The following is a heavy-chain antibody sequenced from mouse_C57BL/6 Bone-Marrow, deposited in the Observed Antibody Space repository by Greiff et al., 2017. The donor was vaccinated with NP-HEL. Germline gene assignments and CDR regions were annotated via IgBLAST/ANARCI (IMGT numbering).Heavy chain of an antibody. V-gene: IGHV5-16*01. D-gene: IGHD1-1*01. J-gene: IGHJ1*03. CDR1: GFTFSDYY. Sequence: EVKLMESEGGLVQPGSSMKLSCTASGFTFSDYYMAWVRQVPEKGLEWVANINYDGSSTYYLDSLKSRFIISRDNAKNILYLQMSSLKSEDTATYYCARARIYYYGSSWYFDVWGTGNTVTVSS. CDR3: ARARIYYYGSSWYFDV. CDR2: INYDGSST.